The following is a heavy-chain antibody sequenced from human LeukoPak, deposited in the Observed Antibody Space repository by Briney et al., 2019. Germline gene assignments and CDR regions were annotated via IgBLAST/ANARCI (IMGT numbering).Heavy chain of an antibody. J-gene: IGHJ4*02. CDR3: ARVHSSSWYSVGY. CDR1: VYTFTVYY. Sequence: ASVTVSCKASVYTFTVYYMHWVRQAPGQGLEWMGWINPNSGGTNYAQKFQGRVTMTRDTSISTAYMELSRLRSDDTAVYYCARVHSSSWYSVGYGGQGTLVTVSA. V-gene: IGHV1-2*02. CDR2: INPNSGGT. D-gene: IGHD6-13*01.